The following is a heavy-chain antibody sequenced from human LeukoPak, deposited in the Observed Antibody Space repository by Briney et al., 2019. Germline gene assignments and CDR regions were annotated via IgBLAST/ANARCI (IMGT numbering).Heavy chain of an antibody. CDR2: ISSSSSYI. V-gene: IGHV3-21*01. D-gene: IGHD1-26*01. J-gene: IGHJ4*02. Sequence: PGGSLRPSCAASGFTFSSYTMNWVRQAPGKGLEWVSSISSSSSYIYYADSVKGRFTISRDNAKNSLYLQMNSLRAEDTAVYYCAREGRGGSYHDPFDYWGQGTLVTVSS. CDR1: GFTFSSYT. CDR3: AREGRGGSYHDPFDY.